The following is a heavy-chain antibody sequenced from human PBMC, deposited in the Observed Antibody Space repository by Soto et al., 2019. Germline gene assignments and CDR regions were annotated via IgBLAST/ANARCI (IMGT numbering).Heavy chain of an antibody. CDR3: ASPSYSGSYYDFDY. Sequence: ASVKVYCKACGYPFTGYYMHLVRQAPGQGLEWMGWINPNSGGTNYAQKFQGRVTMTRDTPISTAYMELSRLRSDDTAVYYCASPSYSGSYYDFDYWGQGTMVTVSS. CDR1: GYPFTGYY. J-gene: IGHJ4*02. D-gene: IGHD1-26*01. CDR2: INPNSGGT. V-gene: IGHV1-2*02.